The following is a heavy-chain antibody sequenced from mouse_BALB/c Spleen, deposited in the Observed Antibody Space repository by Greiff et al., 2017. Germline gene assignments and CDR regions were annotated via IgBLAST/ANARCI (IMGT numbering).Heavy chain of an antibody. V-gene: IGHV1S81*02. CDR2: INPSNGRT. J-gene: IGHJ4*01. CDR1: GYTFTSYW. CDR3: ARSRNWDYAMDY. Sequence: QVQLQQPGAELVKPGASVKLSCKASGYTFTSYWMHWVKQRPGQGLEWIGEINPSNGRTNYNEKFKSKATLTVDKSSSTAYMQLSSLTSEDSAVYYCARSRNWDYAMDYWGQGTSVTVSS. D-gene: IGHD4-1*01.